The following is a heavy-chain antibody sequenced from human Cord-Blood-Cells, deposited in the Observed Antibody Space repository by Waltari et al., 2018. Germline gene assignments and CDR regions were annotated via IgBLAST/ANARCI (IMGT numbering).Heavy chain of an antibody. CDR2: INPNRGGK. D-gene: IGHD6-13*01. V-gene: IGHV1-2*02. CDR1: GYTFTGYY. Sequence: QVQLVQSGAEVKKPGASVKVSCKASGYTFTGYYMHWVRQAPGQGLEWMGWINPNRGGKNYAQNFQGRFTRTRDTAISTAYMELSRLGSDDTAVYYCARGLGIAAAGTAFDIWGQGTMVTVSS. J-gene: IGHJ3*02. CDR3: ARGLGIAAAGTAFDI.